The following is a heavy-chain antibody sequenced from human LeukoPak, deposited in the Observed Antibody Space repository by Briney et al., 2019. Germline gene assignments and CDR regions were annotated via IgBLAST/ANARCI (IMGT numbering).Heavy chain of an antibody. CDR3: ATGTAFDY. CDR2: IYPADSDT. V-gene: IGHV5-51*01. D-gene: IGHD2-21*02. CDR1: GYNFANYW. J-gene: IGHJ4*02. Sequence: GGSLKISCKASGYNFANYWFGWVRQMPGKGLEWMGIIYPADSDTRYSPSFQGQVTISADKSITTAYLQWSSLKASDTAMYYCATGTAFDYWGQGTLVTVSS.